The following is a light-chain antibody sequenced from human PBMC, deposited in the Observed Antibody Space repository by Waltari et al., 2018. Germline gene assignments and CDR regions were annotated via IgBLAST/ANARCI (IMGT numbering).Light chain of an antibody. V-gene: IGLV1-44*01. CDR1: RSNTGRNP. Sequence: QSMLTHPPSASGTPGQRVTMPCSGSRSNTGRNPVTSYQQLPGTAPKLLIYIDNQRPSGVPDRFSGSRSGTSASLAISGLQSEDEADYHCATWDDSLNAWVFGGGTKLTVL. CDR2: IDN. J-gene: IGLJ3*02. CDR3: ATWDDSLNAWV.